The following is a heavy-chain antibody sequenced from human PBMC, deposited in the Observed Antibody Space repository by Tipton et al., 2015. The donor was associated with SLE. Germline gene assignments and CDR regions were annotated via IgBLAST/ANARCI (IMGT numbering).Heavy chain of an antibody. CDR2: IKQDGSEK. V-gene: IGHV3-7*03. J-gene: IGHJ3*02. CDR3: ASEGGLDASDI. Sequence: SLRLSCAASGFTFSSYAMHWVRQAPGKGLEWVANIKQDGSEKYYVDSVKGRFTISRDNAKNSLYLQMNSLRAEDTAVYYCASEGGLDASDIWGQGTMVTVSS. D-gene: IGHD2-15*01. CDR1: GFTFSSYA.